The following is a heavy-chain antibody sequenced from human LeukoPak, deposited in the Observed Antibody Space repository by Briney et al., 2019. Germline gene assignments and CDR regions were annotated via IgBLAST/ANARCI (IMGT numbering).Heavy chain of an antibody. D-gene: IGHD2-2*01. V-gene: IGHV3-23*01. CDR2: ISGSGGST. CDR1: GFTFSSYA. J-gene: IGHJ4*02. CDR3: AKNVAVYQAAFDY. Sequence: GGSLRLSCAASGFTFSSYAMSWVRQTPGKGLEWVSAISGSGGSTYYADSVKGRFTISRDNSKNTLYLQMNSLRAEDTAVYYCAKNVAVYQAAFDYWGQGTLVTVSS.